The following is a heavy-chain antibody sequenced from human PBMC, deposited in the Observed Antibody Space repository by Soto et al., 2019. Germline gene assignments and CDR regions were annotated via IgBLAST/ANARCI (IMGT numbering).Heavy chain of an antibody. V-gene: IGHV1-69*02. CDR2: IIPILGIA. D-gene: IGHD6-25*01. J-gene: IGHJ6*03. CDR1: GGTFSSYT. CDR3: ARSGIYYYYMDV. Sequence: KVSCKASGGTFSSYTISWVRQAPGQGLEWMGRIIPILGIANYAQKFQGRVTITADKSTSTAYMELSSLRSEDTAVYYCARSGIYYYYMDVWGKGTTVTVSS.